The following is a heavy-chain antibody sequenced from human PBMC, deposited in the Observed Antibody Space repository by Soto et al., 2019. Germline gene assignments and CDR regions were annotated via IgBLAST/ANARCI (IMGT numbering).Heavy chain of an antibody. CDR2: IYYSGST. J-gene: IGHJ4*02. D-gene: IGHD3-16*02. V-gene: IGHV4-31*03. Sequence: QVQLQESGPGLVKPSQTLSLTCTVSGGSISSGGYYWSWIRQHPGKGLEWIGYIYYSGSTYYNPSLKSRVTISVDTSKNQFSLKLSSVTAADTAVYYCASSQGLRLGELSPYYFDYWGQGTLVTVSS. CDR1: GGSISSGGYY. CDR3: ASSQGLRLGELSPYYFDY.